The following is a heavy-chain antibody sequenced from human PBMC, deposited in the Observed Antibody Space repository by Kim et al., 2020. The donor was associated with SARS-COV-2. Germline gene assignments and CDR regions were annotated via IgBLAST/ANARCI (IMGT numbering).Heavy chain of an antibody. Sequence: SVKGRFTISRDNAKNSLYLQMNSLRAEDTALYYSAKDNTYYDGSGSYPDYWGQGTLVTVSS. CDR3: AKDNTYYDGSGSYPDY. J-gene: IGHJ4*02. D-gene: IGHD3-10*01. V-gene: IGHV3-9*01.